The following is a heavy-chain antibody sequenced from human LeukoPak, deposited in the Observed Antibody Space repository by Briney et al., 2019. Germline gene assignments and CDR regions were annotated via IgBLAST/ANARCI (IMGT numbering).Heavy chain of an antibody. J-gene: IGHJ3*02. CDR3: ARDSTVWFGELILAFDI. V-gene: IGHV4-61*02. D-gene: IGHD3-10*01. CDR2: IYTSGST. CDR1: GGSISGGSYY. Sequence: PSETLSLTCTVSGGSISGGSYYWSWIRQPAGKGLEWIGRIYTSGSTNYNPSLKSRVTISVDTSKNQFSLKLSSVTAADTAVYYCARDSTVWFGELILAFDIWGQGTMVTVSS.